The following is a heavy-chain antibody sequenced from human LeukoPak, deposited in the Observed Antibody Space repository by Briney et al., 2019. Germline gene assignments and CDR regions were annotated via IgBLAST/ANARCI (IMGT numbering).Heavy chain of an antibody. V-gene: IGHV1-69*05. J-gene: IGHJ1*01. D-gene: IGHD2-21*02. CDR1: GGTFSSYA. CDR3: ASSFVVVTASLHFQH. Sequence: SVTVSCKASGGTFSSYAISWVRQAPGQGLEWMGGIIPIFGTANYAQKFQGRVTITTDESTSTAYMELSSLRSEDTAVYYCASSFVVVTASLHFQHWGQGTLVTVSS. CDR2: IIPIFGTA.